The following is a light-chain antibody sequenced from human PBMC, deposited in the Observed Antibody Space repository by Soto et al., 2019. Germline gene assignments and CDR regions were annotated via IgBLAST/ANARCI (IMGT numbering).Light chain of an antibody. CDR3: QQSYSTPRT. CDR2: AAS. V-gene: IGKV1-39*01. J-gene: IGKJ2*01. CDR1: QSIRSY. Sequence: DIPMTQSPSSLSASVGDRVTITCRASQSIRSYLNWYQQKPGKAPKLLIYAASSLQSGVPSRFSGSVSGTDFTLTTSSLQPEDFATYYCQQSYSTPRTFGQGTKLDI.